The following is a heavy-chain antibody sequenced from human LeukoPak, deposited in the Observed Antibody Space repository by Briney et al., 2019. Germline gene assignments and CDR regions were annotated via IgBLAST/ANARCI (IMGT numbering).Heavy chain of an antibody. J-gene: IGHJ6*02. Sequence: PGGSLRLSCAASAFTFSNFAMSWVRQAPGKGLEWVSGIRGSGGSTYYADSVKGRFTISRDKNTLYLQMNSLRAEDTAVYYCAKWNWRTTGNLYYYYGMDVWGQGTAVTVSS. CDR1: AFTFSNFA. D-gene: IGHD4-17*01. CDR2: IRGSGGST. V-gene: IGHV3-23*01. CDR3: AKWNWRTTGNLYYYYGMDV.